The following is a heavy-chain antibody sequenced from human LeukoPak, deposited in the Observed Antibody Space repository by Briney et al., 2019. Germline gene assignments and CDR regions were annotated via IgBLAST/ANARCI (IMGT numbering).Heavy chain of an antibody. CDR1: GFTFNNYV. CDR2: IWDEEVRE. V-gene: IGHV3-33*03. J-gene: IGHJ3*01. CDR3: AKEVAKGAGAYDV. Sequence: GGSLRLSCVASGFTFNNYVMHWVRQAPGKGLEWVALIWDEEVREDYTESVRGRFTISRDNFKNMMSLEMNSLSDEDTAVYYCAKEVAKGAGAYDVWGQGTKVTIPS.